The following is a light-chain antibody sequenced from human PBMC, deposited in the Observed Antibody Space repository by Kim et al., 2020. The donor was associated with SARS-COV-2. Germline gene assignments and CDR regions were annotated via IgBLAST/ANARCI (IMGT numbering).Light chain of an antibody. V-gene: IGLV3-19*01. Sequence: ALGQTVRITCQGDSLRSYYASWYQQKPGQAPVLVFYGKNNRPSEIPDRFSGSSSGNKASLTITGAQAEDEADYYCNSRDSSGNHVVFGGGTQLTVL. CDR3: NSRDSSGNHVV. J-gene: IGLJ2*01. CDR2: GKN. CDR1: SLRSYY.